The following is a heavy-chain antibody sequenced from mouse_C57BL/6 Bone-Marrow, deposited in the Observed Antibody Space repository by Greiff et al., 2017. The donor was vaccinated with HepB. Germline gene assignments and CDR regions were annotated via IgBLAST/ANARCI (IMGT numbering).Heavy chain of an antibody. D-gene: IGHD1-1*01. CDR3: ARALTTVVARAMDY. CDR2: INPNNGGT. CDR1: GYTFTDYN. V-gene: IGHV1-22*01. J-gene: IGHJ4*01. Sequence: VQLKESGPELVKPGASVKMSCKASGYTFTDYNMHWVKQSHGKSLEWIGYINPNNGGTSYNQKFKGKATLTVNKSSSTAYMELRSLTSEDSAVYYCARALTTVVARAMDYWGQGTSVTVSS.